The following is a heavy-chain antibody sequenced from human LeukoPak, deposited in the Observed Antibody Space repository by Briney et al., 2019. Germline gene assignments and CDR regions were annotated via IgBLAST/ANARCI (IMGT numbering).Heavy chain of an antibody. V-gene: IGHV3-53*01. D-gene: IGHD2-21*02. Sequence: GGSLRLSCAASGFTVSSNYMSWVRQAPGKGLEWVSVIYSGGCTYYADSVKGRFTISRDNSKNTLYLQMNSLRAEDTAVYYCAKDCGGDCNFDYWGQGTLVTVSS. J-gene: IGHJ4*02. CDR3: AKDCGGDCNFDY. CDR2: IYSGGCT. CDR1: GFTVSSNY.